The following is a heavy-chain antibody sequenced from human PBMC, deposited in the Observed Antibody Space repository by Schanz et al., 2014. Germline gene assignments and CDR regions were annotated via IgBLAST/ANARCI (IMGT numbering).Heavy chain of an antibody. CDR2: VSRSTPDI. J-gene: IGHJ4*02. D-gene: IGHD3-16*02. V-gene: IGHV3-48*01. CDR3: VRDSFIAFDY. Sequence: EVQLLESGGGLVQPGGSLRLSCAASGFSVGNKYMNWVRQAPGKGLEWVSYVSRSTPDIYYADSVKGRFTMSRDNAKNSVFLQMNSLRAEDTAVYYCVRDSFIAFDYWGQGTLVTVSS. CDR1: GFSVGNKY.